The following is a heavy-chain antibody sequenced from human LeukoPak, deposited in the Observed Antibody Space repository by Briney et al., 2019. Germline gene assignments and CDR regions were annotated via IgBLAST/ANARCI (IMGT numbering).Heavy chain of an antibody. CDR1: GDSISSGAYY. J-gene: IGHJ4*02. V-gene: IGHV4-61*02. CDR2: ISTDGST. Sequence: SQTLSLTCTVSGDSISSGAYYWSWIRQPAGKGLEWIGRISTDGSTNYNPSLNSRVTMSVDASNNHFSLKLNSVTAADTAVYYCARGRPVDTAMVEEDYFGYWGQGTLVTVSS. CDR3: ARGRPVDTAMVEEDYFGY. D-gene: IGHD5-18*01.